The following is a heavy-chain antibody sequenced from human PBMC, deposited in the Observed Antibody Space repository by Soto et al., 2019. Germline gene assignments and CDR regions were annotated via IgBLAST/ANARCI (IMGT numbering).Heavy chain of an antibody. CDR1: GGSISSYY. CDR3: ARASEYYDFWSGYFDY. CDR2: IYYSGST. Sequence: SETLSLTCTVSGGSISSYYWSWIRQPPGKGLEWIGYIYYSGSTNYNPSLKSRVTISVDTSKNQFSLKLSSVTAADTAVYYCARASEYYDFWSGYFDYWGQGTLVTVSS. D-gene: IGHD3-3*01. V-gene: IGHV4-59*01. J-gene: IGHJ4*02.